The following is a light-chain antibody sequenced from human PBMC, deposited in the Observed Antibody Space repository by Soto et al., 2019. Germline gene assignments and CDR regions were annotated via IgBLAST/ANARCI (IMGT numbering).Light chain of an antibody. CDR1: SSDVGSYNL. CDR3: CSYAGTSTHTV. CDR2: EVS. Sequence: QSALTQPASVSGSPGQSVTISCTGTSSDVGSYNLVSWYQQHPGKAPKLMISEVSKRPSGISDRFSGSKYGSTASLTITGLQAEGEDDYYCCSYAGTSTHTVFGGGTQLTVL. J-gene: IGLJ7*01. V-gene: IGLV2-23*02.